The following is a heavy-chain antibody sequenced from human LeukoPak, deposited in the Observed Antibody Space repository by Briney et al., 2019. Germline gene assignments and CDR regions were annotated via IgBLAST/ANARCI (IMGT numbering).Heavy chain of an antibody. CDR3: ARDAGGSGFLWFDP. CDR1: GGSISSSSYY. D-gene: IGHD3-10*01. CDR2: IYYSGST. J-gene: IGHJ5*02. Sequence: SETLSLTCTVSGGSISSSSYYWGWIRQPPGKGLEWIGSIYYSGSTNYNPSLKSRVTISVDTSKNQFSLKLSSVTAADTAVYYCARDAGGSGFLWFDPWGQGTLVTVSS. V-gene: IGHV4-39*07.